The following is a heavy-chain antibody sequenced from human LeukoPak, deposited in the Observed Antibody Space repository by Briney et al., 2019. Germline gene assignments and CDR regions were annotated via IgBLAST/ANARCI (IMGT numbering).Heavy chain of an antibody. CDR3: AREAYYYDSSGYYQPMDY. Sequence: PGGSLRLSCAASGFTVSSNYMSWVRQAPGKGLEWVSVIYSGGSPYYADSVKGRFTISRHNSKNTLYLPMNSLRAEDTAVYYCAREAYYYDSSGYYQPMDYWGQGTLVTVSS. CDR2: IYSGGSP. V-gene: IGHV3-53*04. CDR1: GFTVSSNY. D-gene: IGHD3-22*01. J-gene: IGHJ4*02.